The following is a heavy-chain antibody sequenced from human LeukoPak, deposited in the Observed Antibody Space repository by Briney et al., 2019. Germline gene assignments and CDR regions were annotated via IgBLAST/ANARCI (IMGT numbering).Heavy chain of an antibody. CDR1: GFTFTSSA. V-gene: IGHV1-58*01. CDR3: AAEGRPTVVTFRKGAVDL. J-gene: IGHJ3*01. D-gene: IGHD4-23*01. CDR2: IVVGSGNT. Sequence: SVKVSCKASGFTFTSSAVQWVRQARGQRLEWIGWIVVGSGNTNYAQKFQERVTITRDMSTSTVYMELSSLRSEDTAVYYCAAEGRPTVVTFRKGAVDLWSQGTMVTVSS.